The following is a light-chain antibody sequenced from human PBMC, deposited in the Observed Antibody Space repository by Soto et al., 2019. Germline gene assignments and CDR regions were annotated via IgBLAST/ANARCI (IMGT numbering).Light chain of an antibody. V-gene: IGLV2-23*01. Sequence: QSVLTQPASVSGSPGQSITISCTGTTSDVGAYNLVSWYQRLPGKAPKLLIFEGTKRPSGVSSRFSGSKSGNTASLTIFGLRAEDEADYFCCSYAGGNTYVFGTGTKVTLL. CDR3: CSYAGGNTYV. CDR2: EGT. J-gene: IGLJ1*01. CDR1: TSDVGAYNL.